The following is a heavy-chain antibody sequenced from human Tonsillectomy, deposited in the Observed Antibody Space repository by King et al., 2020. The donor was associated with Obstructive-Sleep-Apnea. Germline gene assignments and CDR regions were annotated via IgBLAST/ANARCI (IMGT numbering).Heavy chain of an antibody. D-gene: IGHD2-2*01. J-gene: IGHJ4*02. CDR1: GYTFTSYY. V-gene: IGHV1-46*01. CDR2: INPSGGST. Sequence: QLVQSGSEVKKPGASVKLSCKASGYTFTSYYMHWVRQAPGQGLEWMGIINPSGGSTSYAQKFQGRVTMTRDTSTSTVYMERSSLRSEDTAVYYCAREVPAASFDYWGQGTLVTVSS. CDR3: AREVPAASFDY.